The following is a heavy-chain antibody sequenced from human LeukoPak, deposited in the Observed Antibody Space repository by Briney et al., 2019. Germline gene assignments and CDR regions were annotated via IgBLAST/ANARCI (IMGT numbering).Heavy chain of an antibody. CDR2: MNPNNGNT. V-gene: IGHV1-8*01. D-gene: IGHD3-10*01. J-gene: IGHJ6*03. CDR3: ARDALTYYYGSGSPGVYMDV. CDR1: GYTFTSYD. Sequence: ASVKVSCKASGYTFTSYDINWVRQATGQGLEWMGWMNPNNGNTGYAQKFQGRVTMTRSTAIRTAYMELSSLRIDDTAVYYCARDALTYYYGSGSPGVYMDVWGKGTTVTVSS.